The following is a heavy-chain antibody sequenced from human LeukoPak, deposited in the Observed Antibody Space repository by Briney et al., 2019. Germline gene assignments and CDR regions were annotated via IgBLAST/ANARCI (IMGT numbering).Heavy chain of an antibody. V-gene: IGHV3-74*01. CDR2: INSDGSST. Sequence: GGSLRLSCAASGFTISSSWMHWVRQAPGKGLVWVSRINSDGSSTSYADSVRGRFTISRDNAKNTLYLQINSLRAEDTAVYYCAKPAGGYNNWFDSWGQGTLVTVSS. CDR1: GFTISSSW. J-gene: IGHJ5*01. D-gene: IGHD1-14*01. CDR3: AKPAGGYNNWFDS.